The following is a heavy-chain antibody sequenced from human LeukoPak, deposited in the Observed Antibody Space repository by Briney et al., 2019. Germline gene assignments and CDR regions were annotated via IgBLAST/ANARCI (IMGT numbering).Heavy chain of an antibody. V-gene: IGHV1-46*01. CDR3: ARDQEAFDY. CDR2: IYPRDGST. CDR1: GYSFTSNY. J-gene: IGHJ4*02. Sequence: ASVKVSCKASGYSFTSNYIHWARQAPGQGLEWMGMIYPRDGSTSYAQKFQGRVTVTRDTSTSTVHMELSGLRSEDTAVYYCARDQEAFDYWGQGTLVTVS.